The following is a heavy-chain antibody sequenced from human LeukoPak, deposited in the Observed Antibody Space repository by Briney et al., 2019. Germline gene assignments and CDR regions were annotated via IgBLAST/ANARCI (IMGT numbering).Heavy chain of an antibody. J-gene: IGHJ6*03. D-gene: IGHD3-9*01. V-gene: IGHV1-69*13. CDR3: AVGGLRYFDWLPHYNYYYMDV. Sequence: SVKVSCKASGYTFTGYYMHWVRQAPGQGLEWMGGIIPIFGTANYAQKFQGRVTITADESTSTAYMELSSLRSEDTAVYYCAVGGLRYFDWLPHYNYYYMDVWGKGTTVTISS. CDR2: IIPIFGTA. CDR1: GYTFTGYY.